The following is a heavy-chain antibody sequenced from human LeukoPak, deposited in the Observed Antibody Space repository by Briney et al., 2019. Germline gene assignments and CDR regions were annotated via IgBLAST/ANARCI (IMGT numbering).Heavy chain of an antibody. V-gene: IGHV1-46*01. D-gene: IGHD3-10*01. CDR2: INPSGSAT. J-gene: IGHJ4*02. CDR1: GNTFTNNF. Sequence: WASVKVSCKASGNTFTNNFMHWVRQAPGQGLEWMGLINPSGSATTYPQKLQGRVTMTRDTSTNTAYMELSSLRSEDTAVYYCATDLPTGFGSTAYWGQGTLVTVSS. CDR3: ATDLPTGFGSTAY.